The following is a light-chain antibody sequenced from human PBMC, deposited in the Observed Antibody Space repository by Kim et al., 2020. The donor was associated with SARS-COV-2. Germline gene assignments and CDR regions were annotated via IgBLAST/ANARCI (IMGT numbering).Light chain of an antibody. J-gene: IGKJ4*01. V-gene: IGKV1-8*01. Sequence: DSTGDRVTLTCRASQGISSYLAWYQQKPAKAPKLLIYAASTLQSGVPSRFSGSGSGTDFTLTISCLQSEDFATYYCQQYYSYPLTFGGGTKVDIK. CDR3: QQYYSYPLT. CDR2: AAS. CDR1: QGISSY.